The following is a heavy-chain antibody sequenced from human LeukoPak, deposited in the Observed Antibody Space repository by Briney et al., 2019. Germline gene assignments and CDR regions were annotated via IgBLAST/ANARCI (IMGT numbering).Heavy chain of an antibody. CDR1: GFTVSINY. J-gene: IGHJ4*02. D-gene: IGHD6-6*01. Sequence: GGSLRLSCSASGFTVSINYMCWVRQAPGKGLECVSVICSGGSTYYADSVKGRFTISRDNSKNTLYLQMNSLRDDDTAVYYCARFCGSSCLFCCGGQVTLVTVSS. CDR3: ARFCGSSCLFCC. CDR2: ICSGGST. V-gene: IGHV3-66*01.